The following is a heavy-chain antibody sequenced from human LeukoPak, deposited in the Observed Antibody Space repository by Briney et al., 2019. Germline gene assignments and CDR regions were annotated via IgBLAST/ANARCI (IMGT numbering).Heavy chain of an antibody. D-gene: IGHD6-19*01. V-gene: IGHV4-4*02. CDR3: ARGRDSSGWYGGGDY. CDR2: IYHGGST. J-gene: IGHJ4*02. Sequence: PSETLSLTCAVSGGSISSSNWWSWVRQPPGKGLEWIGEIYHGGSTNYNPSLKSRVTISVDKSKNQFSLKLSSVTAADTAVYYCARGRDSSGWYGGGDYWGQGTLVTVSS. CDR1: GGSISSSNW.